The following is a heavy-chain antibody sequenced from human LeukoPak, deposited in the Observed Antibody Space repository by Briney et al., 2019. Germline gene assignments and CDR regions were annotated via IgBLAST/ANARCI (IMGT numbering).Heavy chain of an antibody. CDR3: ARGLVGVGTIFGVVRFDP. J-gene: IGHJ5*02. V-gene: IGHV1-8*01. Sequence: ASVKVSCKASGYTFTSYDINWVRQATGQGLEWMGWMNPNSGNTGYAQKFQGRVTMTRNTSISTAYMELSSLRSEDTAVYYCARGLVGVGTIFGVVRFDPWGQGTLVTVPS. D-gene: IGHD3-3*01. CDR2: MNPNSGNT. CDR1: GYTFTSYD.